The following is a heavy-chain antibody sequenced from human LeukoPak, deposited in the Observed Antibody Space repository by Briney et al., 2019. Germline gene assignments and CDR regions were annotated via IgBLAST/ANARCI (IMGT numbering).Heavy chain of an antibody. J-gene: IGHJ4*02. Sequence: SPSETLSLTCTVSGGSINSYYWSWIRQPPGKGLEWIGYIYSSGSTTYNPSLKSRVTISVDRSKNQFSLKLSSVTAADTAVYYCAGEVAGGFRFDYWGQGTQVTVSS. CDR3: AGEVAGGFRFDY. CDR1: GGSINSYY. D-gene: IGHD6-19*01. CDR2: IYSSGST. V-gene: IGHV4-59*08.